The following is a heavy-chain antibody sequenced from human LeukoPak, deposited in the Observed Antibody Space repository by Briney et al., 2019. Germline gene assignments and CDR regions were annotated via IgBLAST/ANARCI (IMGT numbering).Heavy chain of an antibody. V-gene: IGHV3-30*18. CDR2: ISYDGSNK. CDR1: GFTFSSYG. CDR3: AKAVYYDAIGGY. D-gene: IGHD3-22*01. J-gene: IGHJ4*02. Sequence: GRSLRLSCAASGFTFSSYGMHWVRQAPGKGLERVAVISYDGSNKYYADSVKGRFTISRDNSKNTLYLQMNSLRAEDTAVYYCAKAVYYDAIGGYWGQGTLVTVSS.